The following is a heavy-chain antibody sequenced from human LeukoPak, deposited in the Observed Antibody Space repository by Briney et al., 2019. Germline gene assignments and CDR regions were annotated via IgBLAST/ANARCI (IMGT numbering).Heavy chain of an antibody. V-gene: IGHV4-59*01. Sequence: PSETLSLTCTVSRGSIISYYWSWIRQSPGKGLEWIGYVFHTGSTNYNPSLRSRVTMSVDTSRSQFSLEVRSVTAADTDVYFCARGNIAVTGPGVFYYYGMDVWGQGTTVTVSS. CDR1: RGSIISYY. D-gene: IGHD6-19*01. CDR3: ARGNIAVTGPGVFYYYGMDV. CDR2: VFHTGST. J-gene: IGHJ6*02.